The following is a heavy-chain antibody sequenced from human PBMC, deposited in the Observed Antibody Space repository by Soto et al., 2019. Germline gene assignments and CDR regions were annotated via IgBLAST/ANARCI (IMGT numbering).Heavy chain of an antibody. D-gene: IGHD3-3*01. V-gene: IGHV3-30-3*01. CDR2: ISYDGSNK. CDR1: GFTFSSYA. Sequence: QVQLVESGGGVVQPGRSPRLSCAASGFTFSSYAMHWVRQAPGKGLEWVAVISYDGSNKYYADSVKGRFTISRDNSKNTLYLQMNSLRAEDTAVYYCARPLDLYYDFWSGYSYWGQGTLVTVSS. J-gene: IGHJ4*02. CDR3: ARPLDLYYDFWSGYSY.